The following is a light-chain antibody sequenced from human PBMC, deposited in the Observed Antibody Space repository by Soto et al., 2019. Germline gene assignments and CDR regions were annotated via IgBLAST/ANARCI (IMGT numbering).Light chain of an antibody. V-gene: IGLV7-46*01. Sequence: QAVVTQEPSLTVSPGGTVTLTCGSSTGAVTSGHYPYWFQQKAGQVPRTLIYDTSNRHSWTPARFSGSLLGGKAALTLSGSQPEDEAEYYGLLSYSDTHVFGTGTKLTVL. CDR1: TGAVTSGHY. CDR2: DTS. J-gene: IGLJ1*01. CDR3: LLSYSDTHV.